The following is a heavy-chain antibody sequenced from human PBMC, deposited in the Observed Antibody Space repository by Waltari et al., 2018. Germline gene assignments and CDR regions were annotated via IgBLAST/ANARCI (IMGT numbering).Heavy chain of an antibody. CDR1: GFTFSSYG. V-gene: IGHV3-30*02. Sequence: QVQLVESGGGVVQPGGSLRLSCAASGFTFSSYGMHWVRQAPGKGLEWVAFIRYDESKKYYADSVKVRFTISRDNSKNTLYLQMNSLRAEDTAVYYCAKAEYSSSSEVADPWGQGTLVTVSS. D-gene: IGHD6-6*01. J-gene: IGHJ5*02. CDR3: AKAEYSSSSEVADP. CDR2: IRYDESKK.